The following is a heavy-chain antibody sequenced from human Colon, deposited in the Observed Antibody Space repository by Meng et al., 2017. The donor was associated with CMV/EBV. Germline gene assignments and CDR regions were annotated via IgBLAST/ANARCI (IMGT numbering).Heavy chain of an antibody. CDR3: AGESGVPNGMDV. J-gene: IGHJ6*02. Sequence: ASVKVSCKASGYMFNVYYIHWVRQARGQGLEWMGWMNPNSGDTNYAQKFQDRATLTRDTSTGTAFMELTSLRSDDTAVYYCAGESGVPNGMDVWGQGTTVTVSS. D-gene: IGHD2-2*01. CDR2: MNPNSGDT. CDR1: GYMFNVYY. V-gene: IGHV1-2*02.